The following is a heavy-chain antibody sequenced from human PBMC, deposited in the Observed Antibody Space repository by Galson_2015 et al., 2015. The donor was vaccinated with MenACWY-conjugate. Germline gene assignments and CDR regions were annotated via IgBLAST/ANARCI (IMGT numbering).Heavy chain of an antibody. CDR2: IDWRDNK. V-gene: IGHV2-70*11. D-gene: IGHD3-22*01. J-gene: IGHJ3*02. CDR1: GFSLSTYEMC. CDR3: ARMHIVLDATDAFDI. Sequence: PALVKPTQTLTLTCTFSGFSLSTYEMCIYWVRQPPGKTLEWLARIDWRDNKYYTTSLKTRLTISKDTSTNQVVLTMTNVDPVDTATYYCARMHIVLDATDAFDIWGQGTMVTVTS.